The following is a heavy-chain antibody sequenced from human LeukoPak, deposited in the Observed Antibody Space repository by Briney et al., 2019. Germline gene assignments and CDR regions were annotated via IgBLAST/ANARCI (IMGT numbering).Heavy chain of an antibody. V-gene: IGHV1-69*05. Sequence: ASVKVSCKASGGTFSSYAISWVRRAPGQGLEWMGGIIPIFGTANYAQKFQGRVTITTDESTSTAYMELSSLRSEDTAVYYCARDLPGGYFDYWGQGTLVTVSS. J-gene: IGHJ4*02. D-gene: IGHD3-10*01. CDR1: GGTFSSYA. CDR2: IIPIFGTA. CDR3: ARDLPGGYFDY.